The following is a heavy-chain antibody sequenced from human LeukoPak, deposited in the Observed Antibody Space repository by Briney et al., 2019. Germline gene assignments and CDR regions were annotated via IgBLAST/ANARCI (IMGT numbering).Heavy chain of an antibody. CDR1: GFTVSSNY. CDR3: AREGSSYYYMDV. J-gene: IGHJ6*03. Sequence: GGSLRLSCAASGFTVSSNYMSWVRQAPGKGLEWVSVIYSGGSRYYADSVRGRFTISRDNSKNTMYLQMNSLRAEDTAVYYCAREGSSYYYMDVWGKGTTVTVSS. V-gene: IGHV3-53*01. CDR2: IYSGGSR.